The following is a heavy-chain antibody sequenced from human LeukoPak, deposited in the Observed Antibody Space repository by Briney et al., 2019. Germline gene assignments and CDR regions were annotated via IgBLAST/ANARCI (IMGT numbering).Heavy chain of an antibody. J-gene: IGHJ4*02. CDR2: ISAYNGNT. Sequence: ASVKVSCKASGYTFTSYGISWVRQAPGQGLEWMGWISAYNGNTNYAQKLQGRVTMTTDTSTSTAYMELRSLRSDDTAVYYCARDNLGDYPTPRFDYWGQGTLVTVSS. CDR3: ARDNLGDYPTPRFDY. D-gene: IGHD1-26*01. CDR1: GYTFTSYG. V-gene: IGHV1-18*01.